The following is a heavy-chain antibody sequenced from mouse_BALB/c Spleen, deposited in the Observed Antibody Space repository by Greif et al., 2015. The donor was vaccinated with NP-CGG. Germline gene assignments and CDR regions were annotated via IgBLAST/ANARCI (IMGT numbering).Heavy chain of an antibody. D-gene: IGHD2-10*02. CDR3: TRRTYGNSFDY. CDR2: IYPSDSYT. Sequence: VHLVESGAELVRPGASVKLSCKASGYTFTSYWINWVKQRPGQGLEWIGNIYPSDSYTNYNQKFKDKATLTVDKSSSTAYMQLSSPTSEDSAVYYCTRRTYGNSFDYWGQGTTLTVSS. CDR1: GYTFTSYW. J-gene: IGHJ2*01. V-gene: IGHV1-69*02.